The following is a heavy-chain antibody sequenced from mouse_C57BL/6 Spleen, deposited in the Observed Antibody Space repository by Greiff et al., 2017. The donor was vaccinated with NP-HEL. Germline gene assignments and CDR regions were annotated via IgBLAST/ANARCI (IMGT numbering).Heavy chain of an antibody. CDR2: ISYDGSN. Sequence: EVKLMESGPGLVKPSQSLSLTCSVTGYSITSGYYWNWIRQFPGNKLEWMGYISYDGSNNYNPSLKNRISITRDTSKNQFFLKLNSVTTEDTATYYCARLGRGGYFDVWGTGTTVTVSS. J-gene: IGHJ1*03. CDR3: ARLGRGGYFDV. CDR1: GYSITSGYY. V-gene: IGHV3-6*01. D-gene: IGHD4-1*01.